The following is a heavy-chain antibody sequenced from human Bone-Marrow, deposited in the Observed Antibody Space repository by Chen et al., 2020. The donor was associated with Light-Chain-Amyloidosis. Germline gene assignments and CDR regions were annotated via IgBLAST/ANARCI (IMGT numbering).Heavy chain of an antibody. V-gene: IGHV5-51*01. CDR3: ARRRDGYNFDY. D-gene: IGHD5-12*01. CDR1: GYTFPNYW. J-gene: IGHJ4*02. Sequence: EVQLEQSGPEVKKPGESLKISCKGSGYTFPNYWIGWVRQMPGKGLEWMGVIYPDDSDARYSPSFEGQVTISADKAITTAYLQWRGRKASDTAMYYCARRRDGYNFDYWGQGTLVTVSS. CDR2: IYPDDSDA.